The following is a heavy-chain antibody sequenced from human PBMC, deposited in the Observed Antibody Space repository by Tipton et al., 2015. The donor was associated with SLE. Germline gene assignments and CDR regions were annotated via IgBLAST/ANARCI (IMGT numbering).Heavy chain of an antibody. Sequence: GSLRLSCAASGFTFSGSWMNWVRQAPGKGLEGVAHIKGDGSEKNYVDSVKGRFTISRDNARNSVFLQMNSLRDEDTALYYCARTNWLDSWGQGTLVTVSS. CDR3: ARTNWLDS. J-gene: IGHJ5*01. CDR1: GFTFSGSW. CDR2: IKGDGSEK. V-gene: IGHV3-7*01.